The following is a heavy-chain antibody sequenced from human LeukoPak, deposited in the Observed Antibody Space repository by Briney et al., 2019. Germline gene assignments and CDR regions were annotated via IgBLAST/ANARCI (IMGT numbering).Heavy chain of an antibody. CDR1: GGSFSGYY. CDR2: INHSGST. Sequence: KSSETLSLTCAVYGGSFSGYYWSWIRQPPGKGLEWIGEINHSGSTNCNPSLKSRVTISVDTSKNQFSLKLSSVTAADTAVYYCARGVTIFGVVIISSSNFYFDYWGQGTLVTVSS. V-gene: IGHV4-34*01. CDR3: ARGVTIFGVVIISSSNFYFDY. J-gene: IGHJ4*02. D-gene: IGHD3-3*01.